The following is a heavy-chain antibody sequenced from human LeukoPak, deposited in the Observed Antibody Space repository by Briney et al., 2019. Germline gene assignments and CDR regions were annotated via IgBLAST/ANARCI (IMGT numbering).Heavy chain of an antibody. J-gene: IGHJ4*02. Sequence: PSETLSLTCAVYGGSFSGYYWSRIRQPPGKGLEWIGEINHSGSTNYNPSLKSRVTISVDTSKNQFSLKLSSVTAADTAVYYCAREGNSSSRRAYYFDYWGQGTLVTVSS. CDR2: INHSGST. CDR1: GGSFSGYY. D-gene: IGHD6-13*01. CDR3: AREGNSSSRRAYYFDY. V-gene: IGHV4-34*01.